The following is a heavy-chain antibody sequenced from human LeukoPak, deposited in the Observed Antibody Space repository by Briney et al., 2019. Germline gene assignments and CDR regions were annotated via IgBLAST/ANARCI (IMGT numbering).Heavy chain of an antibody. Sequence: SETLSLTCTVSGGSISNSNYNWGWIRQSPGKGLEWIGSIYYSGDTYYNPSLKGRVTISVDTSENQFSPILSSVTAADTAVYYCARTILPRWWFDPWGQGTLVTVSS. CDR3: ARTILPRWWFDP. D-gene: IGHD2-21*01. J-gene: IGHJ5*02. V-gene: IGHV4-39*01. CDR2: IYYSGDT. CDR1: GGSISNSNYN.